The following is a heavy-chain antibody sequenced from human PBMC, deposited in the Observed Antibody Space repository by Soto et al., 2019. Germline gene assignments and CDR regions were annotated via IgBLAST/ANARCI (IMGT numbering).Heavy chain of an antibody. CDR2: ISGSGGST. Sequence: EVQLLESGGGLVQPGGSLRLSCAASGFTFSSYAMSWVRQAPGKGLEWVSAISGSGGSTYYADSVKGRFTISRDNSKNTLYLQMNSLRSEDTAVYYCARGATSVELPYDYWGQGTLVTVSS. V-gene: IGHV3-23*01. D-gene: IGHD1-7*01. J-gene: IGHJ4*02. CDR3: ARGATSVELPYDY. CDR1: GFTFSSYA.